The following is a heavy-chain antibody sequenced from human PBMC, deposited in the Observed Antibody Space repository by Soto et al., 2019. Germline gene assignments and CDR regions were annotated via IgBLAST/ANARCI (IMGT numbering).Heavy chain of an antibody. V-gene: IGHV3-30*03. CDR1: GFTFSSYG. CDR2: ISYDGSNK. CDR3: ARVSLTWGRAFDI. J-gene: IGHJ3*02. Sequence: QVQLVESGGGVVQPGRSLRLSCAASGFTFSSYGMHWVRQAPGKGLEWVAVISYDGSNKYYADSVKGRFTISRDNSKNTLYLQMNSLRAEDTAVYYCARVSLTWGRAFDIWGQGTMVTVSS. D-gene: IGHD3-16*01.